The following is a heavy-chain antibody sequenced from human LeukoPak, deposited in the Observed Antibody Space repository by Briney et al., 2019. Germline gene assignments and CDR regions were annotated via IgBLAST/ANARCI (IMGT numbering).Heavy chain of an antibody. V-gene: IGHV5-51*01. J-gene: IGHJ4*02. CDR3: ARHDDYYYDSSGYPDY. Sequence: GESLKISCKGSGYSFTSYWIGWVRQMPGKGLERMGIIYPGDSDTRYSPSFQGQVTISADKSISTAYLQWSSLKASDTAMYYCARHDDYYYDSSGYPDYWGQGTLVTVSS. D-gene: IGHD3-22*01. CDR1: GYSFTSYW. CDR2: IYPGDSDT.